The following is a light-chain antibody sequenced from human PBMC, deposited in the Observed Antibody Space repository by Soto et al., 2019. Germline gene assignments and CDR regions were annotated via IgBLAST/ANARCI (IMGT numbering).Light chain of an antibody. Sequence: DIVMTQSPESLAVSLGERATINCKSSQSVFYSSNNKNYLNWYQQKPGQPPKLLIYWASIRESGVPDRFSGSGSVTDFTLTISSVQAEDVAVYYCQQYYDSPITFGQGTRLEMK. J-gene: IGKJ5*01. V-gene: IGKV4-1*01. CDR1: QSVFYSSNNKNY. CDR3: QQYYDSPIT. CDR2: WAS.